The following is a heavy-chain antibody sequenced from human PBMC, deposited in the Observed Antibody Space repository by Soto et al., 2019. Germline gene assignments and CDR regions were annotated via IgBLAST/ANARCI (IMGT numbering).Heavy chain of an antibody. D-gene: IGHD2-8*01. Sequence: QTPGKGLEWVALISLDGSNQYYADSVKGRFTISRDNSKSTLYLQMNSLRAEDTAMYYRAEDDIQTNGQVFEYWVQRT. CDR3: AEDDIQTNGQVFEY. V-gene: IGHV3-30*18. J-gene: IGHJ4*02. CDR2: ISLDGSNQ.